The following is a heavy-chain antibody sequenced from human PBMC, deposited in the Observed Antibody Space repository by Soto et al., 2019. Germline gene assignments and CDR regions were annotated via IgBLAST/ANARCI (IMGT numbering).Heavy chain of an antibody. CDR3: ARVRYFAPDP. CDR2: ISYNAYT. V-gene: IGHV4-61*01. Sequence: QVQLQESGPGLVKPSETLSLTCTVSGASLTIGNHYWSWIRQPPGKGLEWIGYISYNAYTNYNPSLRSRVTISADISKNQFSLSLSSVTAADTAVYYCARVRYFAPDPWGQGTLVTVSS. D-gene: IGHD3-9*01. CDR1: GASLTIGNHY. J-gene: IGHJ5*02.